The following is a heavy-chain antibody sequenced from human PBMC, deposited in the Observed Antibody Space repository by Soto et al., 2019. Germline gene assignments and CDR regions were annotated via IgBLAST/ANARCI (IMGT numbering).Heavy chain of an antibody. V-gene: IGHV4-30-2*01. CDR3: ARTPDI. CDR1: GGSISSGGYS. Sequence: SETLSLTGAVSGGSISSGGYSWSWIRQPPGKGLEWIGYIYHSGSTYYNPSLKSRVIISVDRSKNQFSLKLSSVTAADTAVYYCARTPDIWGQGTMVTVSS. CDR2: IYHSGST. J-gene: IGHJ3*02.